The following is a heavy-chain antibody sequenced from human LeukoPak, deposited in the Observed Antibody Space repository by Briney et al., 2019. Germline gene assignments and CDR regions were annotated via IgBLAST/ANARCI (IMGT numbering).Heavy chain of an antibody. CDR2: FDPEDGET. J-gene: IGHJ4*02. Sequence: ASVKVSCKVSGYTLTELSMHWVRQAPGKGLEWMGGFDPEDGETIYAQKFQGRVTTTEDTSTDTAYMGLSSLRSEDTAVYYCATAREMATITPFDYWGQGTLVTVSS. V-gene: IGHV1-24*01. D-gene: IGHD5-24*01. CDR3: ATAREMATITPFDY. CDR1: GYTLTELS.